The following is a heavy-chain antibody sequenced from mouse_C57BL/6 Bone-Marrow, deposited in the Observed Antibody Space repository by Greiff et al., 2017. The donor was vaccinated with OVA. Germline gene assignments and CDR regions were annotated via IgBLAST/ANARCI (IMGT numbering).Heavy chain of an antibody. D-gene: IGHD1-1*01. J-gene: IGHJ4*01. V-gene: IGHV5-9-1*02. CDR3: TRERYYYGMAMDY. CDR1: GFTFSSYA. Sequence: DVMLVESGEGLVKPGGSLKLSCAASGFTFSSYAMSWVRQTPEKRLEWVAYISSGGDYIYYADTVKGRFTISRDNARNTLYLQMSSLKSEDTAMYYCTRERYYYGMAMDYWGQGTSVTVSS. CDR2: ISSGGDYI.